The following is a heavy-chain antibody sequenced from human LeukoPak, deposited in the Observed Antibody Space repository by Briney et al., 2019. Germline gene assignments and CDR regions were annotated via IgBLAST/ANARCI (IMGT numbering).Heavy chain of an antibody. D-gene: IGHD1-7*01. CDR3: ARQRFNWNYPNWFDP. V-gene: IGHV4-39*01. CDR1: GGSXXSSSYY. J-gene: IGHJ5*02. Sequence: XLSLTXXVSGGSXXSSSYYWGWIRQPPGKGLEWIVSIYYSGSTYYNPSLKSRVTISVDTSKNQFSLKLSSVTAADTAVYYCARQRFNWNYPNWFDPWGQGTLVTVSS. CDR2: IYYSGST.